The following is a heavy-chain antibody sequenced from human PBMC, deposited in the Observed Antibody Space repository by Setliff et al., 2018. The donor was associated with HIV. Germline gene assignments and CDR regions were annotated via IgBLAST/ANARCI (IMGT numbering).Heavy chain of an antibody. Sequence: SETLSLTCTVSGGSISSGSYYWSWIRQPAGKGLEWIGHIYTSGSTNYNPSLKSRATISVDKSKKQFSLKVTSVTAADTAVYYCARDPRPSNYRLLWYFDFWGQGTLVTVSS. CDR2: IYTSGST. V-gene: IGHV4-61*09. CDR1: GGSISSGSYY. D-gene: IGHD2-2*01. CDR3: ARDPRPSNYRLLWYFDF. J-gene: IGHJ4*02.